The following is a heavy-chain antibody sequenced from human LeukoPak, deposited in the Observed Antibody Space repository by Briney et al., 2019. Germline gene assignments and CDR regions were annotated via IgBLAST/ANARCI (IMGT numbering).Heavy chain of an antibody. CDR1: GGSFSGYY. V-gene: IGHV4-34*01. CDR2: INHSGST. CDR3: ARRGYSGYDFGTPLTGEDY. D-gene: IGHD5-12*01. Sequence: SETLSLTCAVYGGSFSGYYWSWIRQPPGKGLEWIGEINHSGSTNYNPSLKSRVTISVDTSKNQFSLKLSSVTAADTAVYYCARRGYSGYDFGTPLTGEDYWGQGTLVTVSS. J-gene: IGHJ4*02.